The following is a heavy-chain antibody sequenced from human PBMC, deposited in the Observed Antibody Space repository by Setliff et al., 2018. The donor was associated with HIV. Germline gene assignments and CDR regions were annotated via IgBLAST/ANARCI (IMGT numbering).Heavy chain of an antibody. CDR3: AKTYYYDSSGYYYFES. CDR1: GFNFSSYT. J-gene: IGHJ4*02. D-gene: IGHD3-22*01. V-gene: IGHV3-23*01. CDR2: ISGGGDRT. Sequence: GGSLRLSCAASGFNFSSYTINWVRQAPGEGLEWVSSISGGGDRTCHADSVRGRFTISRDNSKNSLYLQMNSLRAEDTAVYYCAKTYYYDSSGYYYFESWGQGTLVTVSS.